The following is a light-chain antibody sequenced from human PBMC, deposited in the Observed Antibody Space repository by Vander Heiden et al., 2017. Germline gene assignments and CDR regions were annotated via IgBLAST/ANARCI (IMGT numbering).Light chain of an antibody. Sequence: DIQMTQSPSSLSASVGDRVTITGQASQDISNHLNWYQQKPGKAPKVLIYDASNVETGVPSRVSGSGSGAYFTFTISSLQPEDIGTYYCQQYDNVPYTFGQGTKLEIK. J-gene: IGKJ2*01. CDR2: DAS. CDR1: QDISNH. CDR3: QQYDNVPYT. V-gene: IGKV1-33*01.